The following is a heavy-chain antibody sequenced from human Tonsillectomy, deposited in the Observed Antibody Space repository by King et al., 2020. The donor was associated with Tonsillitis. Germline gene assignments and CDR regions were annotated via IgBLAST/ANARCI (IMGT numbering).Heavy chain of an antibody. V-gene: IGHV1-18*01. J-gene: IGHJ5*02. CDR2: IIAYNGNT. CDR3: ARDADYDFWSGYFTNWFDP. D-gene: IGHD3-3*01. Sequence: QLVQSGAEVKKPGASVKVSCKASGYTFTSYGISWVRQAPGQGLEWMGWIIAYNGNTKYAQTLQGRVTMTTDTSTSTAHMELRSLRSDDTAVYYCARDADYDFWSGYFTNWFDPWGQGTLVTVSS. CDR1: GYTFTSYG.